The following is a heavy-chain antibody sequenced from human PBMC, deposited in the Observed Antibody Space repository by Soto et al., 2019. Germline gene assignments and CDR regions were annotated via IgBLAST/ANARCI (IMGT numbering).Heavy chain of an antibody. V-gene: IGHV3-7*03. Sequence: LRLSCAASGFTFSSYWMSWVRQAPGKGLEWVANIKQDGSEKYYVDSVKGRFTISRDNAKNSLYLQMNSLRAEDTAVYYCARDRPLAATRPVDAFDIWGQGTMVTVSS. CDR2: IKQDGSEK. CDR3: ARDRPLAATRPVDAFDI. J-gene: IGHJ3*02. D-gene: IGHD2-15*01. CDR1: GFTFSSYW.